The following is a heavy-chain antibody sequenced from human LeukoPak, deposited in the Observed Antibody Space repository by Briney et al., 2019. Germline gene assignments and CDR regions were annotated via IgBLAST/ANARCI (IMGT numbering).Heavy chain of an antibody. Sequence: VSVKVSCKASGYTLTSYGISWVRQAPGHASEWIGWISAYNCNTNYAQQPERRVTMPTDTSQSKAQVHPETLISDDTAVYYGSRDRDSSGWYYFDYWGQGTLVTVSS. CDR2: ISAYNCNT. V-gene: IGHV1-18*01. D-gene: IGHD6-19*01. CDR1: GYTLTSYG. CDR3: SRDRDSSGWYYFDY. J-gene: IGHJ4*02.